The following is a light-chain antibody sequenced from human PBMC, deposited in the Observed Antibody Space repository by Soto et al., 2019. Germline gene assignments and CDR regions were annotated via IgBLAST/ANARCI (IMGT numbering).Light chain of an antibody. Sequence: DIQMTQSPSSLSASVRDRVTITCRASQGISNYLAWYQHKPGKVPKLLIYAASTLQSGVPSRFSGNGSVTDFTLTIRSLQPEDVATYYCQKYDSDPWTFGQGNKVEIK. CDR2: AAS. J-gene: IGKJ1*01. CDR1: QGISNY. CDR3: QKYDSDPWT. V-gene: IGKV1-27*01.